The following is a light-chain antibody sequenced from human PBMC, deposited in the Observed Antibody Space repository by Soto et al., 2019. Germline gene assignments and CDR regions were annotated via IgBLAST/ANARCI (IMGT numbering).Light chain of an antibody. V-gene: IGLV2-14*01. J-gene: IGLJ3*02. CDR2: EVS. CDR3: SSYTTRTTWV. Sequence: QSALTQPASVSGSPGQSITISCTGTDSDIGGHNYVSWYQQHPGKAPKVMIHEVSNRPSGVSNRFSGSKSGNTASLTISGLKAEDEADYYCSSYTTRTTWVFGGGTKVTVL. CDR1: DSDIGGHNY.